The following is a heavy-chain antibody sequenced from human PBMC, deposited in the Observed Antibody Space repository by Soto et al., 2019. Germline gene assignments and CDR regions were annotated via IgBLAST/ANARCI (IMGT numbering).Heavy chain of an antibody. J-gene: IGHJ4*02. D-gene: IGHD1-26*01. V-gene: IGHV1-69*13. CDR2: IIPMFGTA. CDR3: ARGWETVGTTTTFAY. Sequence: AAVKVSCKASGSTFSTYAIAWVRQAPGQGLEWMGGIIPMFGTANYAQKFRGRVTVTADESTSTAHMELSSLRSEDTAVYYCARGWETVGTTTTFAYWGQGTLVTVSS. CDR1: GSTFSTYA.